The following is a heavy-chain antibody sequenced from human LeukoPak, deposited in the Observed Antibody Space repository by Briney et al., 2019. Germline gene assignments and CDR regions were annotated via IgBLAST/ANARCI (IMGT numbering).Heavy chain of an antibody. CDR3: AKERVLLWFGGENWFDP. CDR1: GFTFSSYA. J-gene: IGHJ5*02. D-gene: IGHD3-10*01. Sequence: PGGSLRLSCAASGFTFSSYAMSWVRQVPGKGLEWVSAISGSGGSTYYADSVKGRFTISRDNSKNTLYLQMNSLRAEDTAVYYCAKERVLLWFGGENWFDPWGQGTLVTVSS. CDR2: ISGSGGST. V-gene: IGHV3-23*01.